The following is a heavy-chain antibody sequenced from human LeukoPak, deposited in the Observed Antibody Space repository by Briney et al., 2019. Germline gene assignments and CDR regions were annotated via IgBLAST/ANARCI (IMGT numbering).Heavy chain of an antibody. V-gene: IGHV3-30*04. CDR3: ATYTTSWSNFDH. Sequence: GRSLRLSCAASGFTFSSYAMHWVRQAPGKGLEWVAVISYDGSNKYYADSVKGRFTISRDNSKNTLYLQLNSLRAEDTAVYYCATYTTSWSNFDHWGQGTLVTVSS. CDR1: GFTFSSYA. D-gene: IGHD6-13*01. CDR2: ISYDGSNK. J-gene: IGHJ4*02.